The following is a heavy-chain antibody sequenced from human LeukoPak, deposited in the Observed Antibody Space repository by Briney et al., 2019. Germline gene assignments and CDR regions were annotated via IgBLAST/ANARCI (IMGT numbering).Heavy chain of an antibody. Sequence: SETLSLTCTVSGGSISSSSRYWGWIRQPPGKGLEWIGSLYYSGSTYYNPSLKSRITMSVDTSKNQFSLKLTSVTTADTAVYYCARDKYYGSGSYGKYHWFDPWGQGTLVTVSS. V-gene: IGHV4-39*07. CDR2: LYYSGST. J-gene: IGHJ5*02. D-gene: IGHD3-10*01. CDR3: ARDKYYGSGSYGKYHWFDP. CDR1: GGSISSSSRY.